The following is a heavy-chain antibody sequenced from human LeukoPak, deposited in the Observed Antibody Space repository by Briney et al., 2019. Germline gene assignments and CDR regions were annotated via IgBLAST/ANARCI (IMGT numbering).Heavy chain of an antibody. D-gene: IGHD3-10*01. CDR3: ATPGITMVRGVIPRPFDY. V-gene: IGHV7-4-1*02. CDR1: GYTFTSYA. Sequence: ASVKVSCKASGYTFTSYAMNWVRQAPGQGLEWMGWINTNTGNPTYAQGFTGRFVFSLDTSVSTAYLQISSLKAEDTAVYYCATPGITMVRGVIPRPFDYWGQGTLVTVSS. CDR2: INTNTGNP. J-gene: IGHJ4*02.